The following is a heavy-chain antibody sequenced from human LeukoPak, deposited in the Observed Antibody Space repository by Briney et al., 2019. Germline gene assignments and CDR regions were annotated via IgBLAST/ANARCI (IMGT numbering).Heavy chain of an antibody. J-gene: IGHJ6*02. Sequence: GGSLRLSCAASGFTFDDYAMPWVRQAPGKGLEWVSGISWNSGSIGYADSVKGRFTISRDNAKSSLYLQMNSLRAEDTALYYCAKDTAPAYYYYCMDVWGQGTTVTVSS. CDR1: GFTFDDYA. CDR2: ISWNSGSI. V-gene: IGHV3-9*01. CDR3: AKDTAPAYYYYCMDV.